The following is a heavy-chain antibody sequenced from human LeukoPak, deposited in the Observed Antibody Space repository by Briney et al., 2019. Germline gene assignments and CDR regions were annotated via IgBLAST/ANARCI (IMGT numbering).Heavy chain of an antibody. CDR2: ISSSSSTI. J-gene: IGHJ3*01. Sequence: GGSLRLSCAASGFTFSSYSMNWVRQAQGKGLEGVSYISSSSSTIYYADSVKGRFTISRDNAKNSLYLQMNSLRAEDTAVYYCARDGGYCSSTNCYLGVWGQGTMVTVSS. D-gene: IGHD2-2*01. V-gene: IGHV3-48*01. CDR1: GFTFSSYS. CDR3: ARDGGYCSSTNCYLGV.